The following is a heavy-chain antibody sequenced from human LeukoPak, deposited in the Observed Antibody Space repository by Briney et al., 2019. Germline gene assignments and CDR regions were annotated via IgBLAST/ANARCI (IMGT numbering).Heavy chain of an antibody. CDR2: IYSSGST. CDR1: GASVSGSNYY. V-gene: IGHV4-39*07. CDR3: AGGYSYGYDY. D-gene: IGHD5-18*01. J-gene: IGHJ4*02. Sequence: PSETLSLTCAVSGASVSGSNYYWGWIRQPPGKGLEWIGNIYSSGSTYYNASLQSRVTISIDTSKNQFSLRLNSVTAADTAVYYCAGGYSYGYDYWGQGTLVTVSS.